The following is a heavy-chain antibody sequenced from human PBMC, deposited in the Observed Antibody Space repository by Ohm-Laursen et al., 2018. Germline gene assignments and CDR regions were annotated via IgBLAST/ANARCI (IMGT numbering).Heavy chain of an antibody. V-gene: IGHV3-74*01. Sequence: SLRLSCSASGFTFSNYWMHWVRQAPGRGLVWVSRINGDGTITNYADSVKGRFTITRDNAKNTVNLEMSSLRAEDTALYYCVKAILGARSAFDIWGQGAMVTVSS. J-gene: IGHJ3*02. CDR1: GFTFSNYW. CDR2: INGDGTIT. CDR3: VKAILGARSAFDI. D-gene: IGHD1-26*01.